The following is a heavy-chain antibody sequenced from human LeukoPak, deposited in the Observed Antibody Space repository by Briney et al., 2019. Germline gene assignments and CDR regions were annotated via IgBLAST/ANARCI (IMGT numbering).Heavy chain of an antibody. CDR2: ISNDGGGT. D-gene: IGHD3-22*01. Sequence: GGSLRLSCAASGFIFNNYGLIWVRQAPGKGLEWVSAISNDGGGTNYADFVKGRFTISRDNSKNTLFLQMNSLRAEDTALYYCAKGSSGYFVDLWGQGTLITVSS. CDR1: GFIFNNYG. CDR3: AKGSSGYFVDL. J-gene: IGHJ5*02. V-gene: IGHV3-23*01.